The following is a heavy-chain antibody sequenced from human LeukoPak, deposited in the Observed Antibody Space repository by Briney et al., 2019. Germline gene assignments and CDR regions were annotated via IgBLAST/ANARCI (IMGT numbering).Heavy chain of an antibody. V-gene: IGHV4-59*08. Sequence: SETLSLTCTVSGGSISNYYWTWIRQPPGKGLEWIGYIYYSGSTNYNPSLSSRVTISLDTSKNQFSLMLRSLTAADTAVHYCARRYTASPGERFDYWGQGTLVTVSS. CDR1: GGSISNYY. CDR3: ARRYTASPGERFDY. CDR2: IYYSGST. J-gene: IGHJ4*02. D-gene: IGHD2-2*02.